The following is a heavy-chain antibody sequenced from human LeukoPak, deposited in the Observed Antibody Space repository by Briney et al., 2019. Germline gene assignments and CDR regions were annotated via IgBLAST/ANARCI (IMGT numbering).Heavy chain of an antibody. J-gene: IGHJ4*02. Sequence: GGSLRPSCAASGFTFSDYWMAWVRQSPGKGREWVTNIKQDGNERNYVDSVRGRFTISRDNAKSSLFLQMSSLRVDDTAVYYCARDQGGALDYWGQGSLVTVSS. CDR3: ARDQGGALDY. D-gene: IGHD4-17*01. V-gene: IGHV3-7*01. CDR1: GFTFSDYW. CDR2: IKQDGNER.